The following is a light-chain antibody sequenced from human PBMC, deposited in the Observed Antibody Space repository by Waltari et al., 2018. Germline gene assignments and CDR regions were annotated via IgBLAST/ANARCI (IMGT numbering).Light chain of an antibody. CDR3: MQALQTPL. J-gene: IGKJ5*01. Sequence: DIVMTQSPLSLPVTPGEPASISCRSSQSLLHSKGYNYLNWYLQKPGQSPQLLIYLSSNRASGVPDRFSGSGSDTDFTLKISRVEAEDVGVYYCMQALQTPLFGQGTRLEIK. CDR2: LSS. V-gene: IGKV2-28*01. CDR1: QSLLHSKGYNY.